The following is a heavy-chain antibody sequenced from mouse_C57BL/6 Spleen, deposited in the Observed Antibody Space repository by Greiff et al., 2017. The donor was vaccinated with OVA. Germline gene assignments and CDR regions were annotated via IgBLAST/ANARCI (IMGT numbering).Heavy chain of an antibody. CDR1: GYAFSSSW. V-gene: IGHV1-82*01. D-gene: IGHD1-1*01. Sequence: VQLQESGPELVKPGASVKISCKASGYAFSSSWMNWVQQRPGKGLEWIGRIYPGDGDTNYNGKFKGKATLTADKSSSTAYMQLSSLTSEDSAVYFCARSSYGYWGQGTTLTVSS. CDR2: IYPGDGDT. CDR3: ARSSYGY. J-gene: IGHJ2*01.